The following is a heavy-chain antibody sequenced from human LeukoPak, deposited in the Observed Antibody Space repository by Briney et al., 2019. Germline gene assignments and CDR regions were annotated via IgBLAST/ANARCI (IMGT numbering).Heavy chain of an antibody. CDR1: GFTFSSYD. J-gene: IGHJ4*02. CDR2: IGTAGDT. CDR3: ARASSRYDSSGYYSD. Sequence: AGGSLRLSCAASGFTFSSYDMHWVRQATGKGLEWVSAIGTAGDTYYPGSVKGRFTISRENAKNSLYLQMNSLRAGDTAVYYRARASSRYDSSGYYSDWGQGTLVTVSS. D-gene: IGHD3-22*01. V-gene: IGHV3-13*01.